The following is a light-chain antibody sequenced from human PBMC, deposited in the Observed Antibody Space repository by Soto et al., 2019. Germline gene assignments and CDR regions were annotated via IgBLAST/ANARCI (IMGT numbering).Light chain of an antibody. CDR1: SSDVGGYDY. Sequence: QSVLAQPASVSGSPGQSITISCTGTSSDVGGYDYVSWYQHHPGKAPKLAIYEVSNRPSGVSNRFSGSKSGNTASLTISGLQAEDGAEYYCSSYTSRSTDVFGTGTKVT. J-gene: IGLJ1*01. V-gene: IGLV2-14*01. CDR3: SSYTSRSTDV. CDR2: EVS.